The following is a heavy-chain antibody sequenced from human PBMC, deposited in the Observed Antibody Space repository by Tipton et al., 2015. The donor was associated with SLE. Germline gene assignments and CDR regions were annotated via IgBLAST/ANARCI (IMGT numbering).Heavy chain of an antibody. Sequence: QLVQSGPEVKKPGSSVKVSCKASGGTFSSYAISWVRQAPGQGLEWMGWISAYNGNTNYAQKLQGRVTMTTDTSTSTAYMELRSLRSDDTAVYYCASPGYCSSTSCYTRGAFDIWGQGTMVTVSS. CDR3: ASPGYCSSTSCYTRGAFDI. D-gene: IGHD2-2*02. V-gene: IGHV1-18*01. CDR2: ISAYNGNT. CDR1: GGTFSSYA. J-gene: IGHJ3*02.